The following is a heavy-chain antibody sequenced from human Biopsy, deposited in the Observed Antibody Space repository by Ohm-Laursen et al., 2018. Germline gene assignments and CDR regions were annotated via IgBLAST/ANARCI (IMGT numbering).Heavy chain of an antibody. Sequence: GTLSLTCAVYGGSFTGYYWSWIRQPPGKGLEWIGEINHSGRPNYNPSLKGRVVISVDRSRNQFFLKLTSATAADTAIYYCARVDRYNFDHYIMDAWGRGTTVTVSS. V-gene: IGHV4-34*01. J-gene: IGHJ6*02. CDR3: ARVDRYNFDHYIMDA. CDR2: INHSGRP. CDR1: GGSFTGYY. D-gene: IGHD1-20*01.